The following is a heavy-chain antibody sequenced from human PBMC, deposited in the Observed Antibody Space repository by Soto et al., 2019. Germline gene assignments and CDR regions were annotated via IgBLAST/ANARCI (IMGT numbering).Heavy chain of an antibody. Sequence: QVQLQQRGAGLLKPSETLSLTCAVYGGSFSGYYWSWIRQPPGKGLEWIGEINHSGSTNYNPSLKSRVTISVDTSKNQFSLKLSSVTAADTAVYYCARGRAVAGTTFDYWGQGTLVTVSS. CDR3: ARGRAVAGTTFDY. J-gene: IGHJ4*02. CDR2: INHSGST. D-gene: IGHD6-19*01. CDR1: GGSFSGYY. V-gene: IGHV4-34*01.